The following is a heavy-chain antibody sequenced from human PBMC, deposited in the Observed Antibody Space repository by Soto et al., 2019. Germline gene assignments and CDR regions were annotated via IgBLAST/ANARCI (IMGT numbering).Heavy chain of an antibody. V-gene: IGHV3-30-3*01. D-gene: IGHD6-13*01. J-gene: IGHJ6*02. Sequence: PGGSLRLSCAASGFTFSSYAMHWVRQAPGKGLEWVAVISYDGSNKYYADSVKGRFTISRDNSKNTLYLQMNSLRAEDTAVYYCARGAKIAAAGTSLVRYGMDVWGQGTTVTVSS. CDR2: ISYDGSNK. CDR3: ARGAKIAAAGTSLVRYGMDV. CDR1: GFTFSSYA.